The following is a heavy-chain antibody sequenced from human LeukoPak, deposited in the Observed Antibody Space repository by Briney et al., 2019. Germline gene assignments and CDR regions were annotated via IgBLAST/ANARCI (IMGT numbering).Heavy chain of an antibody. D-gene: IGHD3-22*01. V-gene: IGHV3-7*01. CDR2: IKQDGSEK. Sequence: GGSLRLSCAASGFTFSSYWMSWVRQAPGKGLEWVANIKQDGSEKYYVDSVKGRFTISRDNAKNSLYLQMNSLRAEDTAVYYCARDRSSYYYDSSGYYDGWGQGTLVTVSS. CDR1: GFTFSSYW. CDR3: ARDRSSYYYDSSGYYDG. J-gene: IGHJ4*02.